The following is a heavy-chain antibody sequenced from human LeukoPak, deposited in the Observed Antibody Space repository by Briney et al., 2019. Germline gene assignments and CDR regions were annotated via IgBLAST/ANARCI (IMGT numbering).Heavy chain of an antibody. Sequence: SETLSLTCAVYGGSFSGYYWSWIRQPPAKGLEWIGEINHSGSTNYNPSLKSRVTISVDTSKNQFSLKLSSVTAADTAVYYCARAPRVVVPAATGAFDIWGQGTMVTVSS. CDR1: GGSFSGYY. CDR3: ARAPRVVVPAATGAFDI. CDR2: INHSGST. V-gene: IGHV4-34*01. D-gene: IGHD2-2*01. J-gene: IGHJ3*02.